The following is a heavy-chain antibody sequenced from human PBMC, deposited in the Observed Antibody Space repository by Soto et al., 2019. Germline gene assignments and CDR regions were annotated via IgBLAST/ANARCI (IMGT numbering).Heavy chain of an antibody. D-gene: IGHD6-13*01. V-gene: IGHV4-34*01. J-gene: IGHJ5*02. Sequence: PSETLSLTCAVYGGSFSGYYWSWIRQPPGKGLEWIGEINYSGSTNYNPSLKSRVTISVDTSKNQFSLKLTSVTAADTAVYYCARVKAAASFYNWFDPWGQGTLVTVSS. CDR3: ARVKAAASFYNWFDP. CDR1: GGSFSGYY. CDR2: INYSGST.